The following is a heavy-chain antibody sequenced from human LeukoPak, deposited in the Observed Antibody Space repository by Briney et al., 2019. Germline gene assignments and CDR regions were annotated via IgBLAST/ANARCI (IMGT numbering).Heavy chain of an antibody. J-gene: IGHJ6*03. D-gene: IGHD3-3*01. Sequence: SETLSLTCIVSGGSISSSSYYWGWIRQPPGKGLEWIGSIYYSGSTYYNPSLKSRVTISVDTSKNQFSLKLSSVTAADTAVYYCARVVVHYDFWSGYVFYYYMDVWGKGTTVTVSS. CDR3: ARVVVHYDFWSGYVFYYYMDV. CDR2: IYYSGST. V-gene: IGHV4-39*07. CDR1: GGSISSSSYY.